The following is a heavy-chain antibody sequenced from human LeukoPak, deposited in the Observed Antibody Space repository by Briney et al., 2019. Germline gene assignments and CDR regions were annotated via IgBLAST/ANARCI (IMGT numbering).Heavy chain of an antibody. J-gene: IGHJ4*02. V-gene: IGHV4-59*01. Sequence: SETLSLTCTASGGSISSYYWSWIRQPPGKGLEWIGYIYYSGSTNYNPSLKSRVTISVDTSKNQFSLQLSSVTAADTAVYYCARGRSRFLEWPPDYWGQGTLVTVSS. CDR1: GGSISSYY. D-gene: IGHD3-3*01. CDR2: IYYSGST. CDR3: ARGRSRFLEWPPDY.